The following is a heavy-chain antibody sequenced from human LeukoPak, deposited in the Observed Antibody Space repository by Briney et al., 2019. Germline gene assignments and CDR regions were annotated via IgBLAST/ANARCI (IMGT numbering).Heavy chain of an antibody. Sequence: PGGSLRLSCETAGFTFSSYVMHWVRRTPGKGLVWVSRISHDGIISYADSVKGRFTISRDNAKNTLILQMYSLRVEDTAVYYCARDWVYKIDYWGRGTLVTVSS. J-gene: IGHJ4*02. CDR2: ISHDGII. V-gene: IGHV3-74*01. CDR3: ARDWVYKIDY. CDR1: GFTFSSYV. D-gene: IGHD5-24*01.